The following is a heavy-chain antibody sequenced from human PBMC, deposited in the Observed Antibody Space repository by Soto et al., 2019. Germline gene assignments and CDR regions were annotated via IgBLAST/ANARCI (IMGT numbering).Heavy chain of an antibody. CDR1: GGCFSGYY. CDR3: ASLGYSSFNWFDP. CDR2: INHSGST. V-gene: IGHV4-34*01. Sequence: SETLSLTCRVYGGCFSGYYWSWIRQPPGKGPEWIGEINHSGSTNYNPSLKSRVTISVDTSKNQFSLKLSSVIAADTAVYYCASLGYSSFNWFDPWGQGTLVT. J-gene: IGHJ5*02. D-gene: IGHD6-19*01.